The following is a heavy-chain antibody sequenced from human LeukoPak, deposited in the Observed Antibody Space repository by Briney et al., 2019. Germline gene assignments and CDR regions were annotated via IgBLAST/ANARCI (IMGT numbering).Heavy chain of an antibody. Sequence: PSETLSLTCTVSGGSISSGSYYWGWIRQPPGKGLEWIGSIYYSGSTYYNPSLKSRVTISVDTSKNQFSLKLSSVTAADTAVYYCARVSKKGQQLAYYYYYYYMDVWGKGTTVTISS. J-gene: IGHJ6*03. V-gene: IGHV4-39*07. CDR2: IYYSGST. CDR1: GGSISSGSYY. D-gene: IGHD6-13*01. CDR3: ARVSKKGQQLAYYYYYYYMDV.